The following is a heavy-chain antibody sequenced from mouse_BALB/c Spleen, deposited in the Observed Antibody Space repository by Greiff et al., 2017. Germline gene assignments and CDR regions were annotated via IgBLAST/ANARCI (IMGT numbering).Heavy chain of an antibody. CDR1: CFPFTCDYA. CDR3: ARWGGTVAFDY. J-gene: IGHJ2*01. CDR2: ISYSGCT. V-gene: IGHV3-2*02. D-gene: IGHD1-1*01. Sequence: QLKESGPGLVKPSQSLSPPLSVTCFPFTCDYAWIWIRQLPGNKLVWMGYISYSGCTNYNPSLKSRISITRDTSKNQFFLQLNYGTTEDTATYYCARWGGTVAFDYWGQGTTVTVSA.